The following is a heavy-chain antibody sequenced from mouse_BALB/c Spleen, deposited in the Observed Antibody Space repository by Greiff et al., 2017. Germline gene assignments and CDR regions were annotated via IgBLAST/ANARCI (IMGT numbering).Heavy chain of an antibody. J-gene: IGHJ4*01. D-gene: IGHD1-1*01. CDR2: INPYNGGT. CDR1: GYSFTGYF. Sequence: VQLKESGPELVKPGASVKISCKASGYSFTGYFMNWVMQSHGKSLEWIGRINPYNGGTGYNQKFKSKATLTVDNSSSTAYMELRSLTSEDSAVYYCARGGYYGDYAMDYWGQGTSVTVSS. V-gene: IGHV1-20*01. CDR3: ARGGYYGDYAMDY.